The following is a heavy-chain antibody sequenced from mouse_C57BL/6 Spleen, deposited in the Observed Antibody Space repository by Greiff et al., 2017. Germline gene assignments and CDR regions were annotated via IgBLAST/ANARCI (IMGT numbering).Heavy chain of an antibody. CDR3: ARWLLQYFDV. Sequence: QVQLQQPGAELVRPGSSVKLSCKASGYTFTSYWMDWVKQRPGQGLEWIGNIYPSDSENHYNQKFKDKATLTVDKSSSTAYMQLSSLTSEDSAVYYCARWLLQYFDVWGTGTTVTVSS. CDR1: GYTFTSYW. D-gene: IGHD2-3*01. V-gene: IGHV1-61*01. J-gene: IGHJ1*03. CDR2: IYPSDSEN.